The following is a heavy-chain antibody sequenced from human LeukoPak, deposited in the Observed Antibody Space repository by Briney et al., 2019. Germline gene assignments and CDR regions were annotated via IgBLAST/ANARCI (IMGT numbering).Heavy chain of an antibody. D-gene: IGHD3-22*01. CDR2: IWYDGSNK. J-gene: IGHJ4*02. CDR3: ARGVYYYDSSGYPTLDY. CDR1: GFTFSSYA. Sequence: GRSLRLSCAASGFTFSSYAMHWVRQAPGKGLEWVAVIWYDGSNKYYADSVKGRFTISRDNSKNTLYLQMNSLRAEDTAVYYCARGVYYYDSSGYPTLDYWGQGTLVTVSS. V-gene: IGHV3-33*08.